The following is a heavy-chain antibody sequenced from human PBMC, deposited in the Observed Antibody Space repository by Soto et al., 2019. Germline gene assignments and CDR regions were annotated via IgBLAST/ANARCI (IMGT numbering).Heavy chain of an antibody. D-gene: IGHD2-2*02. CDR1: GFTFSSYG. J-gene: IGHJ5*01. V-gene: IGHV3-33*01. Sequence: QVQLLESGGGVVQPGRSLRLSCAASGFTFSSYGMHWVRQAPGKGLEWVSVIWYDGSNKYYADSVKGRFTISRDNSKNTRDLQMNSLRAEGTAVYYGARDWSCHNPYNWFDSWGQGTLVTVSS. CDR3: ARDWSCHNPYNWFDS. CDR2: IWYDGSNK.